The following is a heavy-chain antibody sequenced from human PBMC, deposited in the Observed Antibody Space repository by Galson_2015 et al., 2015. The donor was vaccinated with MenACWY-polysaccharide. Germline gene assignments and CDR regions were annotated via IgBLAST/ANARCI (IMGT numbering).Heavy chain of an antibody. D-gene: IGHD6-19*01. CDR3: AKRGGVIKVAGYVYGMDG. J-gene: IGHJ6*02. CDR2: ISGGGT. Sequence: SLRLSCAASEFTFTSDDMNWFRQAPGKGLEWVSAISGGGTYYADSVKGRFTISRDNSKSTLYLQMNSLRVEDTAVYYCAKRGGVIKVAGYVYGMDGWVQGTSGTVSS. CDR1: EFTFTSDD. V-gene: IGHV3-23*01.